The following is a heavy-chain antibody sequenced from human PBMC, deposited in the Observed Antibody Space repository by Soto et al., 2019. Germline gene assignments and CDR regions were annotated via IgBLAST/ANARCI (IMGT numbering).Heavy chain of an antibody. D-gene: IGHD5-18*01. CDR1: GGTFSSYT. CDR2: IIPILGIA. CDR3: ARDVGYGLIDY. Sequence: GASVKVSCKASGGTFSSYTISWVRQAPGQGLEWMGRIIPILGIANYAQKFQGRVTMTTDTSTSTAYMELRSLRSDDTAVYYCARDVGYGLIDYWGQGTLVTVSS. V-gene: IGHV1-69*04. J-gene: IGHJ4*02.